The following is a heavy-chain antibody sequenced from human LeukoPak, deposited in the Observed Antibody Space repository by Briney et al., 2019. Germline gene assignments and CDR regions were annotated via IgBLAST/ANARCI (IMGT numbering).Heavy chain of an antibody. D-gene: IGHD6-13*01. CDR1: GFTVSSNY. J-gene: IGHJ5*02. Sequence: GGSLRLSWAASGFTVSSNYMSWVRQAPGKGLEWVSVIYSGGSTYYADSVKGRFTISRDNSKNTLYLQMNSLRAEDTAVYYCARVFIAAAGTDWFDPWGQGTLVTVSS. V-gene: IGHV3-53*01. CDR3: ARVFIAAAGTDWFDP. CDR2: IYSGGST.